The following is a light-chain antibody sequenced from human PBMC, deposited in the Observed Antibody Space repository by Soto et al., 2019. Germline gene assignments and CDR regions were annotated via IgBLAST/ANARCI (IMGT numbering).Light chain of an antibody. CDR3: CAYVSSNTLL. CDR2: EGS. Sequence: QSVLTQPASVSGSPGQSITISCTGTSSDVGGYDLVSWYQQHPGKAPKLIIYEGSKRPSGISNRFSGSKSGNTASLIISGLQGDDEGDYYCCAYVSSNTLLFGGGTKLTVL. CDR1: SSDVGGYDL. J-gene: IGLJ3*02. V-gene: IGLV2-23*01.